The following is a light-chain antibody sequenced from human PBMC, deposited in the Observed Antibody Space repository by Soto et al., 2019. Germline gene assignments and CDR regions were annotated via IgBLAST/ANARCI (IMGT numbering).Light chain of an antibody. Sequence: DIQMTQSPSTLSASVGDRVTITCRASQSISSWLAWYQQKPGKAPKLLIHGASSLESGVPSRFSGSGSGTEFTLTISSLQPDDFGTYYCQQYDTFSTFGQGTKVEIK. CDR1: QSISSW. CDR2: GAS. CDR3: QQYDTFST. J-gene: IGKJ1*01. V-gene: IGKV1-5*01.